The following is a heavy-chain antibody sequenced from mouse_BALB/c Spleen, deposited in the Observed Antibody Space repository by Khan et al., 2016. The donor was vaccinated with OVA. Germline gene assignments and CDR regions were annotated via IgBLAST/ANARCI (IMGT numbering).Heavy chain of an antibody. CDR1: AYSITSDYA. Sequence: EVQLQESGPGLVKPSQSLSLTCTVTAYSITSDYAWTWIRQFPGNKLEWMGYISYSGSTSYNPSLKSLISITRATSQNQFFLQLISVTTEDTATYYWACSGFDCRYYFIDYGGQGTTRTVSS. CDR2: ISYSGST. J-gene: IGHJ2*01. D-gene: IGHD2-12*01. V-gene: IGHV3-2*02. CDR3: ACSGFDCRYYFIDY.